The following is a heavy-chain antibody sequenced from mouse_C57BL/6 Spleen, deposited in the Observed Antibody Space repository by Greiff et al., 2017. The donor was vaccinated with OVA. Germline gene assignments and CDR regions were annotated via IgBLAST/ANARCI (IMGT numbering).Heavy chain of an antibody. CDR3: ARLDYGSRGAY. CDR1: GYTFTSYW. CDR2: IDPSDSET. D-gene: IGHD1-1*01. V-gene: IGHV1-52*01. J-gene: IGHJ3*01. Sequence: VKLQQPGAELVRPGSSVKLSCKASGYTFTSYWMHWVKQRPIQGLEWIGNIDPSDSETHYNQKFKDKATLTVDKSSSTAYMQLSSLTSEDSAVYYCARLDYGSRGAYWGQGTLVTVSA.